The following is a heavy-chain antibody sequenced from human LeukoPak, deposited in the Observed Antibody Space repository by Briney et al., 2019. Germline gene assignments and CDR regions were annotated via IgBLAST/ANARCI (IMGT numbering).Heavy chain of an antibody. J-gene: IGHJ4*02. CDR3: ARGLHCSGTNCYAGYFDH. CDR1: EFTFSSYS. CDR2: IYSDDST. V-gene: IGHV3-53*01. Sequence: GGSLRLSCAASEFTFSSYSMNWVRQAPGEGLEWVSVIYSDDSTYYADSVKGRFTISRDNSKNTVYLQMNSLRAEDTAVYYCARGLHCSGTNCYAGYFDHWGQGTLVTVSS. D-gene: IGHD2-2*01.